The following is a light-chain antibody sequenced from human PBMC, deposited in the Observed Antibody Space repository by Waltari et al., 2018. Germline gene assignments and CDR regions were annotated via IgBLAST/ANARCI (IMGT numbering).Light chain of an antibody. CDR3: QQYNKWPTWT. CDR1: QSVRNN. V-gene: IGKV3-15*01. J-gene: IGKJ1*01. Sequence: EIVMTQSPATLSVSPGERATLSCRASQSVRNNLAWFQQKPGQVPRLLIYGASTRATGIPGRFSGSGSGTDFTLTISSLQSEDFAVYYCQQYNKWPTWTFGQGTKVEIK. CDR2: GAS.